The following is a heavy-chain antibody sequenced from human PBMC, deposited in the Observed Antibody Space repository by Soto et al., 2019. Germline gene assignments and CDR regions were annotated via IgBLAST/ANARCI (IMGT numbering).Heavy chain of an antibody. V-gene: IGHV1-69*06. CDR2: IIPIFGTA. CDR3: ARGRGIVVVVAAAAYYGMDV. Sequence: SVNVSCKASGGTFSSYAISWVRQAPGQGLEGMGGIIPIFGTANYAQKFQGRFMITADKSTSLAYMELSSLKSEDTAVYYCARGRGIVVVVAAAAYYGMDVWGQGTTVTVSS. CDR1: GGTFSSYA. J-gene: IGHJ6*02. D-gene: IGHD2-15*01.